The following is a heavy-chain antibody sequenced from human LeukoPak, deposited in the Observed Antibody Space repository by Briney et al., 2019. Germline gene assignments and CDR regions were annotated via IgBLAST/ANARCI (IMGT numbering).Heavy chain of an antibody. J-gene: IGHJ5*02. CDR1: GGSISSYY. V-gene: IGHV4-59*01. Sequence: SETLSLTCTVSGGSISSYYWTWIRQPPGKGLEWIGYIYYSGSTNYNPSLKSRVTVSVDTSKNQFSLKLSSVTAADTAVYYCARWAAAADPWGQGTLVTVSS. D-gene: IGHD6-13*01. CDR2: IYYSGST. CDR3: ARWAAAADP.